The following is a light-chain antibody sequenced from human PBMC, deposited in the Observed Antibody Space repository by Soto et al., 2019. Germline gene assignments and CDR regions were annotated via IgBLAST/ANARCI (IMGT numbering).Light chain of an antibody. CDR3: QQYNSYPHS. Sequence: DIQMTQSPSSVSASVGDRVTITCRANQGISTSLAWYRQKPGKAPKLLIYTASSLDIGVPSRFSGSGSGTGFTLTISSLQPDDFATYYCQQYNSYPHSFGQGTKVDLK. CDR1: QGISTS. J-gene: IGKJ2*01. CDR2: TAS. V-gene: IGKV1-5*03.